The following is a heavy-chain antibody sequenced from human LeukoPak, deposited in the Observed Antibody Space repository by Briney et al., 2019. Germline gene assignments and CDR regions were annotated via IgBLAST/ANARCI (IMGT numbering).Heavy chain of an antibody. V-gene: IGHV1-69*13. CDR3: ASSFNSYGYTPSYYYYYMDV. Sequence: SVKVSCKASGGTFSSYAISWVRQAPGQGLEWMGEIIPIFGTANYAQKFQGRVTITADESTSTAYMELSSLRSEDTAVYYCASSFNSYGYTPSYYYYYMDVWGKGITVTVSS. D-gene: IGHD5-18*01. CDR1: GGTFSSYA. J-gene: IGHJ6*03. CDR2: IIPIFGTA.